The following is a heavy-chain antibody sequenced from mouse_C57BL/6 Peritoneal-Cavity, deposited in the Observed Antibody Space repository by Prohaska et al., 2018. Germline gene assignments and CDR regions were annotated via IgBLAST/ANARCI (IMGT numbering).Heavy chain of an antibody. Sequence: PGASVKISCKASGYAFSSSWMNWVKQRPGKGLEWIGQIYPGDGDTNYNGKFKGKATLTADKSSSTAYMQLSSLTSEDSAVYFCARWGPFDYWGQGTTLTVSS. CDR2: IYPGDGDT. V-gene: IGHV1-80*01. J-gene: IGHJ2*01. CDR1: GYAFSSSW. CDR3: ARWGPFDY.